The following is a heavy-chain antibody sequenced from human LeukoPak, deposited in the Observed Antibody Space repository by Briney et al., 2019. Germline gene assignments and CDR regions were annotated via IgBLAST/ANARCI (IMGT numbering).Heavy chain of an antibody. V-gene: IGHV4-38-2*02. J-gene: IGHJ4*02. CDR3: ARLRRYSSSWDFDY. Sequence: TSETLSLTCTVSGYSISSGYYWGWIRQPPGKGLEWIGSIYHSGSTNYNPSLKSRVTISVDTSKNRFSLKLSSVTAADTAVYYCARLRRYSSSWDFDYWGQGTLVTVSS. D-gene: IGHD6-13*01. CDR2: IYHSGST. CDR1: GYSISSGYY.